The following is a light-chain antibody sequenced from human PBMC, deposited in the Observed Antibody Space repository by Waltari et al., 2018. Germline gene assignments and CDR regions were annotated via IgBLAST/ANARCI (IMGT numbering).Light chain of an antibody. CDR1: LSVLYTSNNKNY. CDR3: QQYYGSPPYT. CDR2: WAS. Sequence: DIVMTQSPDSLAVSLGERATIHCKSSLSVLYTSNNKNYLAWYQQKPGQPPKLLIYWASTRESGVPDRFSGSGSGTDFTLTISSLQVEDVAVYYCQQYYGSPPYTFGQGTKLEIK. J-gene: IGKJ2*01. V-gene: IGKV4-1*01.